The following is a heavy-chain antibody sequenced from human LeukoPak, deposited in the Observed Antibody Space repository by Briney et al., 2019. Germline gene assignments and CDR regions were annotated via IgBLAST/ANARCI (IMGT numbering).Heavy chain of an antibody. Sequence: ASVKVSCKASGYTFTGYYMHWVRQAPGQGLEWMGWINPNSGGTNYAQKFQGRVTMTRDTSISTAYMELSRLRSDDTAVYYCARGMGTITMVRGANYYYYYGMDVWGQGTTVTVSS. CDR2: INPNSGGT. CDR1: GYTFTGYY. J-gene: IGHJ6*02. D-gene: IGHD3-10*01. CDR3: ARGMGTITMVRGANYYYYYGMDV. V-gene: IGHV1-2*02.